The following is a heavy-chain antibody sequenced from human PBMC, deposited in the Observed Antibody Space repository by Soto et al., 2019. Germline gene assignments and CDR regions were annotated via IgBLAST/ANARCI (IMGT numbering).Heavy chain of an antibody. Sequence: QVQLVESGGGVVQPGRSLRLSCAASGFTFSSYAMHWVRRAPGEGLEWMAVMSYDGSNKYYADSVKGRFTISRDNSKHTLYLQMNSLRPEDTALYYCARDGGAYWGQGTLVIVSS. V-gene: IGHV3-30-3*01. D-gene: IGHD3-16*01. CDR1: GFTFSSYA. CDR2: MSYDGSNK. J-gene: IGHJ4*02. CDR3: ARDGGAY.